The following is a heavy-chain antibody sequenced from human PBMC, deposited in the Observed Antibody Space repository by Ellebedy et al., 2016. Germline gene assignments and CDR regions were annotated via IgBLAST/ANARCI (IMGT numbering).Heavy chain of an antibody. V-gene: IGHV4-30-2*06. CDR3: PRCNWDNGSAFDI. J-gene: IGHJ3*02. CDR1: GDSISSGAHT. Sequence: SETLSLXCAVSGDSISSGAHTWTWIRQSPGKGLEWIGSIFHSGNTNYNPSLKSRVTMSIDRSKRQFSLPLTSVTAADTAVYYCPRCNWDNGSAFDIWGQGTTVIVSS. CDR2: IFHSGNT. D-gene: IGHD7-27*01.